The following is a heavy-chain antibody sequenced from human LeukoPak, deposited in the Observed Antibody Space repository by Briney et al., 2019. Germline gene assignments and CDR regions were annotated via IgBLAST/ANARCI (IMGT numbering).Heavy chain of an antibody. CDR2: IYYSGST. V-gene: IGHV4-59*01. CDR1: GFTFSSYA. CDR3: ARVKGGYNYGQPWYFDY. J-gene: IGHJ4*02. D-gene: IGHD5-18*01. Sequence: GSLRLSCAASGFTFSSYAMSWIRQPPGKGLEWTGYIYYSGSTNYNPSLKSRVTMSVDTSKSQLSLKLSSVTATDTAVYYCARVKGGYNYGQPWYFDYWGQGTLVTVSS.